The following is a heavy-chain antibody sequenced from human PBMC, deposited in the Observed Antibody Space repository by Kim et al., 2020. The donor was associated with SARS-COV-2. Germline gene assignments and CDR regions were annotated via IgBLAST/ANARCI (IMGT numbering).Heavy chain of an antibody. Sequence: ASVKVSCKASGYTFTSYAMHWVRQAPGQRLEWMGWINAGNGNTKYSQKFQGRVTITRDTSASTAYMELSSLRSEDTAVYYCARDETPWYYYDSPSTPGGDYYYYGMDVWGQGTTVTVSS. V-gene: IGHV1-3*01. CDR1: GYTFTSYA. CDR3: ARDETPWYYYDSPSTPGGDYYYYGMDV. D-gene: IGHD3-22*01. J-gene: IGHJ6*02. CDR2: INAGNGNT.